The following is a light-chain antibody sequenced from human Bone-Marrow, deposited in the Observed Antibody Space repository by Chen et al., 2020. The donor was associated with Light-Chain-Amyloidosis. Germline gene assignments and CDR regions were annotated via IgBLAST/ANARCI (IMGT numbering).Light chain of an antibody. CDR2: DYS. Sequence: SYVLTQPSSVSVAPGQTATIACGGNNIGSTSVHWYQQTPGQAPLLVVDDYSDRPSGIPERLSGSNSGNTATRTISRVEAGDEADYYCQVWDRSSDRPVFGGGTKLTVL. CDR3: QVWDRSSDRPV. J-gene: IGLJ3*02. CDR1: NIGSTS. V-gene: IGLV3-21*02.